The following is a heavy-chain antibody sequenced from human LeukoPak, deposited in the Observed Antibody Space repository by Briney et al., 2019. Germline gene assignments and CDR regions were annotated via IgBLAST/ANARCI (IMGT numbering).Heavy chain of an antibody. CDR3: ARDYVFGGSGSYY. Sequence: GGSLRLSCAASGFTFNSYSMNWVRQAPGKGLEWVSYISSSSTIYYADSVKGRFTISRDNAKNSLYLQMNSLRAEDTAVYYCARDYVFGGSGSYYWGQGTLVTVSS. D-gene: IGHD1-26*01. CDR2: ISSSSTI. V-gene: IGHV3-48*01. J-gene: IGHJ4*02. CDR1: GFTFNSYS.